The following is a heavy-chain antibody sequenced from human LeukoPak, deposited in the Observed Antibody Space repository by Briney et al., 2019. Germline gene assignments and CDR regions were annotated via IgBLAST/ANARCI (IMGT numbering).Heavy chain of an antibody. J-gene: IGHJ4*02. CDR1: GGSISSYY. CDR3: ARGGDDYGDYVPFDY. D-gene: IGHD4-17*01. CDR2: IYYSGST. V-gene: IGHV4-59*01. Sequence: SETLSLTCTVSGGSISSYYRSWIRQPPGKGLEWIGYIYYSGSTNYNPSLKSRVTISVDTSKNQFSLKLSSVTGADTAVYYCARGGDDYGDYVPFDYWGQGTLGTVSS.